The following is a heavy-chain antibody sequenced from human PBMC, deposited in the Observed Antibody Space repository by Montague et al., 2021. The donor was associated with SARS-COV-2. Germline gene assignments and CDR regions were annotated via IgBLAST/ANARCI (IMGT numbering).Heavy chain of an antibody. V-gene: IGHV4-39*01. Sequence: SETLSLTCAVSGGSISNTNYYWGWVRQPPGMGLEWIGSIYYDGTTYYSPSLESRLTMSVDTSKKQVSLKVKSLTAADTAVYSCAGRRVDIGGHYPLQVDDWGQGTLVTVSS. CDR1: GGSISNTNYY. D-gene: IGHD3-22*01. CDR2: IYYDGTT. CDR3: AGRRVDIGGHYPLQVDD. J-gene: IGHJ4*02.